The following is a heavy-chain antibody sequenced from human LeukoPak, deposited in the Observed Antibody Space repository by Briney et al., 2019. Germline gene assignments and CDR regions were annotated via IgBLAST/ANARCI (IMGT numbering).Heavy chain of an antibody. CDR2: INSDGSST. CDR1: GFTFSNYW. CDR3: ARETGLRGIDY. J-gene: IGHJ4*02. Sequence: QSGGSLRLSCAASGFTFSNYWMHWVRQAPGKGLVWVSRINSDGSSTSYADSVKGRFTISRDNAKNTLYLQMNSLRAEDTAVYYCARETGLRGIDYWGQGTLVTVSS. V-gene: IGHV3-74*01. D-gene: IGHD3-16*01.